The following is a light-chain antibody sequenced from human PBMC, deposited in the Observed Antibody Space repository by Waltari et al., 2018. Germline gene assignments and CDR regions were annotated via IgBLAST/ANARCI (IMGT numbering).Light chain of an antibody. CDR2: EVT. CDR1: SRDVGVYNY. Sequence: QSALTQPASVSGSPGQSISISCPGTSRDVGVYNYVSWYQQCQGKAPKLIIYEVTNRPSGVSNRFSGSKSGNTASLTISGLQAEDEADYYCSSYTSSSTWVFGGWTKLTVL. CDR3: SSYTSSSTWV. J-gene: IGLJ3*02. V-gene: IGLV2-14*01.